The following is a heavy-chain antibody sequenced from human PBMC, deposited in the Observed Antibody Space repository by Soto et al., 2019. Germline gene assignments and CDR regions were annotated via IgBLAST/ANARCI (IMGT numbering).Heavy chain of an antibody. D-gene: IGHD6-19*01. V-gene: IGHV1-18*01. Sequence: ASVKVSCKASGYTFTSNGISWVRQAPGQGLEWMGWISAYNGNTNYAQKLQGRVTMTTDTSTSTAYMELRSLRSDDTAVYYCASSDLGWSDAFDIWGQGTMVTVSS. CDR1: GYTFTSNG. J-gene: IGHJ3*02. CDR3: ASSDLGWSDAFDI. CDR2: ISAYNGNT.